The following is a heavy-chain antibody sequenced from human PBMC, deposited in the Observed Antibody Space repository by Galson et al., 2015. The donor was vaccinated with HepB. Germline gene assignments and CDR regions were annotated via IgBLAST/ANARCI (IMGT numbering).Heavy chain of an antibody. CDR2: LPNGGKNR. CDR3: ARDPSSSWFFDY. Sequence: SLRLSCAASGFSFSSYAMHWVRQAPGKGREWGAVLPNGGKNRYNANPGRGGFTTSRDNPKNTLYLQMNSLRPEDAAVYRCARDPSSSWFFDYWGQGTLVTVSS. D-gene: IGHD6-13*01. J-gene: IGHJ4*02. CDR1: GFSFSSYA. V-gene: IGHV3-30*04.